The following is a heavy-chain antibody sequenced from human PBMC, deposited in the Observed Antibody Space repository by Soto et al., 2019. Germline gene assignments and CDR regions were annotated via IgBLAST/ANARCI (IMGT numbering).Heavy chain of an antibody. V-gene: IGHV3-30-3*01. D-gene: IGHD2-15*01. J-gene: IGHJ6*02. Sequence: QVQLVESGGGVVQPGGSLRLSCAASGFTFRNHAMHWVRQAPGKGLEGLAVISYDGSNASYRDSVKGLFTLSRDNSKNTLDLHMNSLRSEDTCVYYSARGEREDILVVVGALLGEYGIDSWGQGSKVTVSS. CDR2: ISYDGSNA. CDR3: ARGEREDILVVVGALLGEYGIDS. CDR1: GFTFRNHA.